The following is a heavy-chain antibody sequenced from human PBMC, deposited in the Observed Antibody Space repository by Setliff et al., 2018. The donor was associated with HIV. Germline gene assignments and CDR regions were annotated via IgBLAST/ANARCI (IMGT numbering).Heavy chain of an antibody. Sequence: TCSVSGASLQSYYWSWIRQPAGKGLQWIGRIYYVGWSKYNPSLEDRVTMSVDTSNNQFSLSLRSVTAADTAIYYCARSIHGGGSEPFDTWGQGILVTVSS. V-gene: IGHV4-4*07. J-gene: IGHJ5*02. D-gene: IGHD3-10*01. CDR3: ARSIHGGGSEPFDT. CDR2: IYYVGWS. CDR1: GASLQSYY.